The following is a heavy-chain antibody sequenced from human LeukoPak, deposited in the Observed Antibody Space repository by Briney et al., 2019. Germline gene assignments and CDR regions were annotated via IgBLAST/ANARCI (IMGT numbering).Heavy chain of an antibody. Sequence: PGGSLRLSCAASGFTFSTYIMHWVRQAPGKGLEWVALISNDGTNKYYADFVKGRFTISRDNSKNTLYLQMNSLRAEDTAVYYCARGGKRALTGTRSPQYFQHWGQGTLVTVSS. D-gene: IGHD6-19*01. V-gene: IGHV3-30*04. CDR2: ISNDGTNK. CDR1: GFTFSTYI. J-gene: IGHJ1*01. CDR3: ARGGKRALTGTRSPQYFQH.